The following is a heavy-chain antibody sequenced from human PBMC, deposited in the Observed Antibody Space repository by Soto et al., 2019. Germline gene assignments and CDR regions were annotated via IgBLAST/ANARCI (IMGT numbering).Heavy chain of an antibody. D-gene: IGHD2-8*01. V-gene: IGHV4-34*01. CDR1: GGSFSGYY. J-gene: IGHJ6*03. CDR3: ARGRKRADSVQENYYYYMDV. CDR2: INHSGST. Sequence: PSETLSLTCAVYGGSFSGYYWSWIRQPPGKGLEWIGEINHSGSTNYNPSLKSRVTISVDTSKNQFSLKLSSVTAADTAVYYCARGRKRADSVQENYYYYMDVWGKGTTVTVSS.